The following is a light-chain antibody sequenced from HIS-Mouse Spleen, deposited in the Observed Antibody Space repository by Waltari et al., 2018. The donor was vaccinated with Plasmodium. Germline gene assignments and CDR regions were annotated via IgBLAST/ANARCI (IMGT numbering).Light chain of an antibody. J-gene: IGLJ3*02. CDR2: KDS. CDR3: QSADSSGTPNWV. Sequence: SYELTQPPSVSVSPGQTARIPCSGDALPKPYPYRYQQKPGQAPVPVIYKDSERPSGIPERFSGSSSGTTVTLTISGVQAEDEANYYCQSADSSGTPNWVFGGGTKLTVL. CDR1: ALPKPY. V-gene: IGLV3-25*03.